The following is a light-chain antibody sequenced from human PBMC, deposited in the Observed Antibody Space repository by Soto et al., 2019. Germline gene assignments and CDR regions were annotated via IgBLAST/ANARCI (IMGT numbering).Light chain of an antibody. Sequence: DIQMTQSPSSLSASVRDRVTITCRASQGISNYLAWYQQKPGKVPKLLIYAASTLQSGVPSRFSGSGSGTDFTLTISSLQPEDVSTYYRQKYDSAPWTFGQGTKVEIK. J-gene: IGKJ1*01. V-gene: IGKV1-27*01. CDR3: QKYDSAPWT. CDR1: QGISNY. CDR2: AAS.